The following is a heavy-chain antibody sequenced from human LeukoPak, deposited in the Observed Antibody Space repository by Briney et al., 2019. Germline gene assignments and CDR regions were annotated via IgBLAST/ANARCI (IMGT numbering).Heavy chain of an antibody. V-gene: IGHV1-8*01. CDR2: MNPNSGNT. D-gene: IGHD6-13*01. Sequence: GASVKVSCKASGYTFTSYDINWVRQATGQGLEWMGWMNPNSGNTGYAQKFQGRVTMTRNTSISTAYMELSSLRSEDTAVYYCATQGRGEQLVEYYFDYWGQGTLVTVSS. CDR3: ATQGRGEQLVEYYFDY. J-gene: IGHJ4*02. CDR1: GYTFTSYD.